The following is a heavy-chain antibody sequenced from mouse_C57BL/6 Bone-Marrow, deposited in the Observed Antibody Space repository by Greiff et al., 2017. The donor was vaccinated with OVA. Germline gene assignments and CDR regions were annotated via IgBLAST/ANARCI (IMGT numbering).Heavy chain of an antibody. D-gene: IGHD1-1*01. Sequence: EVQVVESGGGLVKPGGSLKLSCAASGFTFSSYAMSWVRQTPEKRLEWVATISDGGSYTYYPDNVKGRFTISRDNAKNNLYLQMSHLKSEDTAMYYCARDPYGDYWGQGTTLTGSS. V-gene: IGHV5-4*01. J-gene: IGHJ2*01. CDR3: ARDPYGDY. CDR2: ISDGGSYT. CDR1: GFTFSSYA.